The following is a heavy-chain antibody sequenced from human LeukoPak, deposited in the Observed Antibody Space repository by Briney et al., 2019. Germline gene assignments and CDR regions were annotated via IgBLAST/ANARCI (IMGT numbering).Heavy chain of an antibody. CDR2: ISSSGSTI. CDR1: GFTFSDYY. J-gene: IGHJ4*02. Sequence: GGSLRLSCAASGFTFSDYYMSWIRQAPGKGLEWVSYISSSGSTIYYADSVKGRFTISRDNAKNSLYLQMNSLRAEDTAVYYCARDRVPYSNYFDYWGQGTLVTVSS. CDR3: ARDRVPYSNYFDY. V-gene: IGHV3-11*01. D-gene: IGHD4-11*01.